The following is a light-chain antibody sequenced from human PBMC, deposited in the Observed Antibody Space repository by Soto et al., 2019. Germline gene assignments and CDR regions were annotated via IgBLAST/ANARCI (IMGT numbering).Light chain of an antibody. CDR2: GPS. V-gene: IGKV3-20*01. CDR1: QSVSSNY. Sequence: ETVLTQSPGTLSLSPGERATLSCRASQSVSSNYLAWYQQKPGQAPRLLIYGPSSRATGIPDRFSGSGSGTDFTLTISRLEPEDFAVYYCQQYGRSPPSWTFGQGTKVEIK. J-gene: IGKJ1*01. CDR3: QQYGRSPPSWT.